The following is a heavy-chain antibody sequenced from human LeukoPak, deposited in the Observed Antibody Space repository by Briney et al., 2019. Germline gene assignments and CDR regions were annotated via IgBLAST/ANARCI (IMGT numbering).Heavy chain of an antibody. V-gene: IGHV3-74*01. D-gene: IGHD1-26*01. CDR1: GFPFNSHW. Sequence: GGSLRLSCAASGFPFNSHWMHWVRQAPGKRLVWVSRISSDGSSRSCADSVKGRFTISRDNAKNTLYLEMNSLRDEDTAIYYCVYSGNYRFDYWGQGTLVTVSS. CDR2: ISSDGSSR. J-gene: IGHJ4*02. CDR3: VYSGNYRFDY.